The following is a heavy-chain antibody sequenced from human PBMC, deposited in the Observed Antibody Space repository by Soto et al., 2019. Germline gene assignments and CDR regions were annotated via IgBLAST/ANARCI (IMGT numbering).Heavy chain of an antibody. CDR3: ARAPQWLVSHGGMDV. CDR1: GYTFTSYD. D-gene: IGHD6-19*01. V-gene: IGHV1-8*01. J-gene: IGHJ6*02. CDR2: MNPNSGNT. Sequence: QGQLVKSGAEVKKPGASVKVSGQASGYTFTSYDINWVRQATGQGLEWMGWMNPNSGNTGYAQKFQGRVTMTRNTSLSTAYMELSSLRSEDTAVYYCARAPQWLVSHGGMDVWGQGTTVTGSS.